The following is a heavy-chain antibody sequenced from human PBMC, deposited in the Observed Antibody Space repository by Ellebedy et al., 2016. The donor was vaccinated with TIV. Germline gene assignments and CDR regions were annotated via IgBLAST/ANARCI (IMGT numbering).Heavy chain of an antibody. CDR1: GFTFSSHA. CDR3: VLGDTMVRH. D-gene: IGHD3-10*01. J-gene: IGHJ1*01. CDR2: VSGSGDNT. Sequence: GGSLRLSXAASGFTFSSHAMNWVRQAPGKGLEWVSGVSGSGDNTYYADSVKGRFTISRDNSKNTLNLQMNRLRAEDTAVYYCVLGDTMVRHWGQGTLVTVSS. V-gene: IGHV3-23*01.